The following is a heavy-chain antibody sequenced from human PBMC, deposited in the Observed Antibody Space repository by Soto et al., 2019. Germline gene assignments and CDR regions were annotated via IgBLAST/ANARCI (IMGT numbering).Heavy chain of an antibody. D-gene: IGHD3-10*01. CDR2: INAGGGST. CDR3: AREGPIPAVGGY. V-gene: IGHV1-46*01. Sequence: QVLLVQSGTEVKKPGASVKVSCQASGYSFPHFYIHWVRQAPGQGLEWMGLINAGGGSTSYDQKFQGRVPMTTDTSTRTVYMELLSLTSEDTAVYYCAREGPIPAVGGYWGQGTLVMVSS. CDR1: GYSFPHFY. J-gene: IGHJ4*02.